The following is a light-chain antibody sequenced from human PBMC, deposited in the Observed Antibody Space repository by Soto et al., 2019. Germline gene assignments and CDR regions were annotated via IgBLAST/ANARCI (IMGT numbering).Light chain of an antibody. CDR2: DVT. V-gene: IGLV2-14*03. CDR1: SSDVGGYNS. CDR3: SSYTSSTTVV. J-gene: IGLJ2*01. Sequence: QSVLTQPASVSGSRGQSITISCTGTSSDVGGYNSVSWYQQHPGKAPKLMVYDVTNRPSGVSNRFSGSKSGNTASLTISGLQAEDEADYYCSSYTSSTTVVFGGGTQLTVL.